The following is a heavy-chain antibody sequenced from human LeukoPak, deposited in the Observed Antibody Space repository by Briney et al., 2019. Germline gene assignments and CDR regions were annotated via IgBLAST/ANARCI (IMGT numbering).Heavy chain of an antibody. Sequence: GGSLRLSCAASGFTVSSKYMSWVRKAPGKGLDLVSVVYSSGSTYYADSVKGRFTISRDNSKNTLSLQMNSLRAEDTAVYYCATSLASARAAGYYFDYWGQGTLVTVSS. CDR3: ATSLASARAAGYYFDY. V-gene: IGHV3-66*01. CDR2: VYSSGST. D-gene: IGHD6-6*01. CDR1: GFTVSSKY. J-gene: IGHJ4*02.